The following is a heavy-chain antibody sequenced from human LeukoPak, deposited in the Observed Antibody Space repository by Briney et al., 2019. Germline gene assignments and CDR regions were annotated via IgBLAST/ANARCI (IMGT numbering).Heavy chain of an antibody. CDR3: AKELRSHTGWPFDY. J-gene: IGHJ4*02. D-gene: IGHD5-12*01. CDR1: GFTFSTYT. CDR2: ISGSGGST. Sequence: PGGSLRLSCAAFGFTFSTYTMTWVRQAPGRGLEWVSAISGSGGSTYYVDSVKGRFTISRDNSKNTVYLQMNSLAAEDTAVYYCAKELRSHTGWPFDYWGQGTLVTVSS. V-gene: IGHV3-23*01.